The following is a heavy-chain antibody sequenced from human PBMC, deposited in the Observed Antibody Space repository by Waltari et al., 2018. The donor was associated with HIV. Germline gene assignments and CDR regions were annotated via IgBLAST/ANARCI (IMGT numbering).Heavy chain of an antibody. V-gene: IGHV2-5*01. CDR2: IYWNDDK. J-gene: IGHJ5*02. CDR1: GFSLSTSGVG. CDR3: AHHVVVVAATVRAGGTADEVGFDP. Sequence: QITLKESGPTLVKPTQTLPLTCTFSGFSLSTSGVGVGWIRQPPGKALEWLALIYWNDDKRYSPSLKSRLTITKDTSKNQVVLTMTNMDPVDTATYYCAHHVVVVAATVRAGGTADEVGFDPWGQGTLVTVSS. D-gene: IGHD2-15*01.